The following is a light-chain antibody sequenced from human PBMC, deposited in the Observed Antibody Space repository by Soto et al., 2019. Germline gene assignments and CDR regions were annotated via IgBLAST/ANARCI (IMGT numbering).Light chain of an antibody. CDR2: GAS. Sequence: EIVMAQSPATLSLAPGERATLSCRASQSVSSSYLAWYQQKRGQAPRLLIQGASNRATGIPDRFSGSGSGTDFTLTITRLEPEDFAVYYCQQYGGSPRTFGQGTKVDIK. CDR3: QQYGGSPRT. V-gene: IGKV3-20*01. J-gene: IGKJ1*01. CDR1: QSVSSSY.